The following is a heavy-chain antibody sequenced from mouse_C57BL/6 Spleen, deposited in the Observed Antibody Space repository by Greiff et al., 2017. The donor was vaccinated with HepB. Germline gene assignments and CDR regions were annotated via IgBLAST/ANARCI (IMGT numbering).Heavy chain of an antibody. CDR3: ARGGSNYDYFDY. CDR1: GYSITSGYD. V-gene: IGHV3-1*01. Sequence: EVKLQESGPGMVKPSQSLSLTCTVTGYSITSGYDWHWIRHFPGNKLEWMGYISYSGSTNYNPSLKSRISITHDTSKNHFFLKLNSVTTEDTATYYCARGGSNYDYFDYWGQGTTLTVSS. CDR2: ISYSGST. J-gene: IGHJ2*01. D-gene: IGHD2-5*01.